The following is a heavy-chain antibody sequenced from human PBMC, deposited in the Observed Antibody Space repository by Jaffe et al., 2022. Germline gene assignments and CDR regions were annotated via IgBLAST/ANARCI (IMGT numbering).Heavy chain of an antibody. Sequence: QVQLVQSGAEVKKPGASVKVSCKASGYTFTGYYMHWVRQAPGQGLEWMGRINPNSGGTNYAQKFQGRVTMTRDTSISTAYMELSRLRSDDTAVYYCARDLRAVVAARVPPPGYWGQGTLVTVSS. CDR1: GYTFTGYY. CDR2: INPNSGGT. V-gene: IGHV1-2*06. J-gene: IGHJ4*02. D-gene: IGHD2-15*01. CDR3: ARDLRAVVAARVPPPGY.